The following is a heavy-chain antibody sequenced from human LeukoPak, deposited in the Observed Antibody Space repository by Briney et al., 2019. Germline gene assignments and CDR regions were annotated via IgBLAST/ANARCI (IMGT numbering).Heavy chain of an antibody. J-gene: IGHJ4*02. V-gene: IGHV3-23*01. CDR2: ISGSGGST. CDR1: GFTFSSYG. CDR3: AKGLWDILVVPDAPFDY. Sequence: GGSLRLSCAASGFTFSSYGMSWVRQAPGKGLEWVSAISGSGGSTYYADSLKGRFTISRDNSKNTLYLQMNSLRAEDTAVYYCAKGLWDILVVPDAPFDYWGQGTLVTVSS. D-gene: IGHD2-2*01.